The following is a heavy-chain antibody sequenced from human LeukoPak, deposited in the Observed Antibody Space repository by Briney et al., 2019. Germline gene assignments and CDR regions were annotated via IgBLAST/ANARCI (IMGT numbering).Heavy chain of an antibody. V-gene: IGHV3-30*03. CDR1: RFKFSNYS. Sequence: PGSSLRLSCTGSRFKFSNYSMYWVRQAPGKGLEWVSVISQGGTRKLYADSVEGRFTISRDNSRNTLYLPMDNVRLDDTALYFCARDRDFDGYSACDLWGQGTMVAVSS. CDR2: ISQGGTRK. CDR3: ARDRDFDGYSACDL. D-gene: IGHD5-18*01. J-gene: IGHJ5*02.